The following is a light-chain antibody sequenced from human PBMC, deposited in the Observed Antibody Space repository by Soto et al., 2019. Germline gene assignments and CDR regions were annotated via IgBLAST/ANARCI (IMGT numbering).Light chain of an antibody. CDR1: SSNVGNNF. V-gene: IGLV1-51*01. CDR3: ATWDSSLSGYV. J-gene: IGLJ1*01. CDR2: DVN. Sequence: QSVLTQPPSVSAAPGQKVTVSCSGSSSNVGNNFVSWFQQLPGRAPKLLIYDVNKRPSGIPDRFSGSKSGTSATLGITGLQTGDEADYYCATWDSSLSGYVFGTGTKLTVL.